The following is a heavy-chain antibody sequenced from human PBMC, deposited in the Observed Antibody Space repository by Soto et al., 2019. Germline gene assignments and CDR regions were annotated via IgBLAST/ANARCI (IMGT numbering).Heavy chain of an antibody. V-gene: IGHV5-10-1*01. CDR2: IDPSDSYT. J-gene: IGHJ6*02. D-gene: IGHD3-9*01. Sequence: PGESLKISCKGSGYSFTSYWISWVRQMPEKGLEWMGRIDPSDSYTNYSPSFQGHVTISADKSISTAYLQWSSLKASDTAMYYCARLDGPATGFSGMDVWGQGTTVTSP. CDR1: GYSFTSYW. CDR3: ARLDGPATGFSGMDV.